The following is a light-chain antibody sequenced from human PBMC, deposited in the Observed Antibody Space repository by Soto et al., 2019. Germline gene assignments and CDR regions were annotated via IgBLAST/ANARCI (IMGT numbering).Light chain of an antibody. CDR2: QDS. J-gene: IGLJ2*01. V-gene: IGLV3-1*01. CDR1: KLGDKY. Sequence: SYELTQPPSVSVSPGQTASITCSGAKLGDKYACWYQQKPRQSPVLVIYQDSKRPSGIPGRFSGSNSGNTATLTISGTQAMDEADYYCQAWDSSTVVFGGGTKLTVL. CDR3: QAWDSSTVV.